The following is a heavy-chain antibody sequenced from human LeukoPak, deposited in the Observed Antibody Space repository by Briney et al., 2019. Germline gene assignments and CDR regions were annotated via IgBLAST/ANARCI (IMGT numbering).Heavy chain of an antibody. V-gene: IGHV1-18*01. CDR2: ISAYNGNT. D-gene: IGHD1-1*01. CDR3: ARQEVRLERRDLDY. Sequence: ASVKVSCKVSGYTLTELSMHWVRQAPGQGLEWMGWISAYNGNTNYAQKLQGRVTMTTDTSTSTAYMELRSLRSDDTAVYYCARQEVRLERRDLDYWGQGTLVTVSS. J-gene: IGHJ4*02. CDR1: GYTLTELS.